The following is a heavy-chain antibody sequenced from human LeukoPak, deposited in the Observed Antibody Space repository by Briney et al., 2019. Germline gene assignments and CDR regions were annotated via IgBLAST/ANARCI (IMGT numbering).Heavy chain of an antibody. Sequence: SETLPLTCTVSGGSISSYYWSWIRQPAGKGLEWIGRIYTSGSINYNPSLKSRVTMSVDTSKNQFSLKLSSVTAADTAVYYCASSSSRYYGMDVWGQGTTVTVSS. V-gene: IGHV4-4*07. CDR2: IYTSGSI. D-gene: IGHD6-13*01. CDR3: ASSSSRYYGMDV. J-gene: IGHJ6*02. CDR1: GGSISSYY.